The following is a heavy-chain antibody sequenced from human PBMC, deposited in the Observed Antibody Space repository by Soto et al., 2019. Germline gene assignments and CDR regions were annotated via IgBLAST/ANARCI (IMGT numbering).Heavy chain of an antibody. CDR1: GFTFSSYA. CDR2: ISGSGGST. CDR3: AKGVAGTAGGYYYYDMDV. V-gene: IGHV3-23*01. Sequence: GGSLRLSCAASGFTFSSYAMSWVRQAPGKGLEWVSAISGSGGSTYYADSVKGRFTISRDNSKSTLYLQMNGLRAEDTAVYYCAKGVAGTAGGYYYYDMDVWGQGTPVTVSS. J-gene: IGHJ6*02. D-gene: IGHD6-13*01.